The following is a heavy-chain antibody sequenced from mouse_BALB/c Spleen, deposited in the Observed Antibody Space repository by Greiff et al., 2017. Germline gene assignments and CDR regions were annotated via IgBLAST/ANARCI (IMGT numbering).Heavy chain of an antibody. J-gene: IGHJ3*01. V-gene: IGHV3-6*02. CDR3: ARFDDYDVIAY. Sequence: EVKLQESGPGLVKPSQSLSLTCSVTGYSITSGYYWNWIRQFPGNKLEWMGYISYDGSNNYNPSLKNRISITRDTSKNQFFLKLNSVTTEDTATYYCARFDDYDVIAYWGQGTLVTVSA. CDR1: GYSITSGYY. D-gene: IGHD2-4*01. CDR2: ISYDGSN.